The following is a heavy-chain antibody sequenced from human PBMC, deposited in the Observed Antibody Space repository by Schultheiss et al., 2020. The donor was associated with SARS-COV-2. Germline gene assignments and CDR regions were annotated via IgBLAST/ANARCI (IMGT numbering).Heavy chain of an antibody. D-gene: IGHD4-23*01. CDR1: GYTFTGNF. Sequence: ASVKVSCKTSGYTFTGNFLHWVRQAPGQGLEWMGWINPNSGGTNYAQKFQGRVTMTRDTSISTAYMELSRLRSDDTAVYYCARGDGGNTRPEGYWGQGTLVTVSS. CDR2: INPNSGGT. J-gene: IGHJ4*02. V-gene: IGHV1-2*02. CDR3: ARGDGGNTRPEGY.